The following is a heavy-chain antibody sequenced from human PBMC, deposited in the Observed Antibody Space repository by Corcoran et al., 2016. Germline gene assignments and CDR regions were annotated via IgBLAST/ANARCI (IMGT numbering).Heavy chain of an antibody. Sequence: QVQLVQSGAEVKKPGSSVKVSCKASGGTFSSYAISWVRQAPGQGLEWMGGIIPSIGTANYAQKFQGRVTITADESTSTAYMELSSVRSEDTAVYYCERRRTTVTTTGAYYYYYGMDVWGQGTPVTVSS. CDR2: IIPSIGTA. D-gene: IGHD4-17*01. J-gene: IGHJ6*02. CDR1: GGTFSSYA. V-gene: IGHV1-69*01. CDR3: ERRRTTVTTTGAYYYYYGMDV.